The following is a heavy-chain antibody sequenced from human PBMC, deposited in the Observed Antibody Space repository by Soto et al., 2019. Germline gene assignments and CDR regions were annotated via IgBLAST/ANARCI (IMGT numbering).Heavy chain of an antibody. J-gene: IGHJ6*02. CDR2: ITSSSDAI. V-gene: IGHV3-48*03. Sequence: EVQLVESGGALVHPGGSLRLSCAVSGFPFRSYEMNWVRQAPGKGPEWVSYITSSSDAIYYAASVKGRFTVSRDNAKNSLYLQMNSLRAEDTAVYCCAILDFGDYLLSYGVDVWGQGTTVTVSS. CDR3: AILDFGDYLLSYGVDV. D-gene: IGHD4-17*01. CDR1: GFPFRSYE.